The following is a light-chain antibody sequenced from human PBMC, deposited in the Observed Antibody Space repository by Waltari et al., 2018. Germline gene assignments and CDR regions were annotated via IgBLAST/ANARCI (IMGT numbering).Light chain of an antibody. Sequence: EIVMTQSPATLSVFPGERATLSCRVSQNVGNNLAWYQQKPGQAPRLLIYGGSTRATGIAARFSGSGSGTEFTLTISSLQSDDFAFYYCQQYNNWPPWTFGPGTKVEV. CDR2: GGS. V-gene: IGKV3-15*01. J-gene: IGKJ1*01. CDR1: QNVGNN. CDR3: QQYNNWPPWT.